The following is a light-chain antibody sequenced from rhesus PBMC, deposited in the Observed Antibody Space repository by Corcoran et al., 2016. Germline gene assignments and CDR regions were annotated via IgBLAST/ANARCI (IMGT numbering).Light chain of an antibody. CDR1: QGISNN. CDR2: KAS. CDR3: QHGYGIPWT. Sequence: DIQMTQSPSSLSASVGDRVTITCRASQGISNNLAWYQQKPEKVPKLLIDKASTLQSGMPSMFSGSGSGTDFTLTISGLQPEDVATYYCQHGYGIPWTFGRGTKVEIK. V-gene: IGKV1-25*01. J-gene: IGKJ1*01.